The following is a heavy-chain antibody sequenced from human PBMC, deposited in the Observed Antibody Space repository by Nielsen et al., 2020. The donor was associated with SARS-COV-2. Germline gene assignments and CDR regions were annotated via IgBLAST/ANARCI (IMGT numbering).Heavy chain of an antibody. CDR1: GYTFTSYA. Sequence: ASVKVSCKASGYTFTSYAMNWVRQAPGQGLEWMGWINTNTGNPTYAQGFTGRFVFSLDTSVSTAYLQISSLKAEDTAVYYCAREVESGWYGWAYYYGMDVWGQGTTVTVSS. CDR2: INTNTGNP. D-gene: IGHD6-19*01. V-gene: IGHV7-4-1*02. CDR3: AREVESGWYGWAYYYGMDV. J-gene: IGHJ6*02.